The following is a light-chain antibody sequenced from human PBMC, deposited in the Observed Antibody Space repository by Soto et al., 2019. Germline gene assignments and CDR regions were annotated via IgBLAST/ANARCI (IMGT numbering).Light chain of an antibody. CDR3: CSSAPESTYV. V-gene: IGLV2-23*01. J-gene: IGLJ1*01. Sequence: QSVLAQPASVSGSPGQSITISCTGTSSDIGAYASVSWYQQHPHKAPQLIIYKGTQRPSGVSSRFSGSTSGNAASLTISGLQAVDEADYFCCSSAPESTYVFGNGTKVTVL. CDR1: SSDIGAYAS. CDR2: KGT.